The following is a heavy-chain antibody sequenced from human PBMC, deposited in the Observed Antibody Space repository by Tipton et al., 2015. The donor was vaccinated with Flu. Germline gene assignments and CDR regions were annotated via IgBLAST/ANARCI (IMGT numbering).Heavy chain of an antibody. CDR1: GFDFTYYW. V-gene: IGHV5-51*03. CDR2: IYPGNSDT. D-gene: IGHD2-21*02. Sequence: VQLVQSGAEVKQPGESLKISCESSGFDFTYYWIGWVRQRPGKGLEWMGIIYPGNSDTRNSPSFRGQVTLSDDKSINTAYLHWSSVRASDTAIYYCARLRAGVVTPRDAFDSWGHGTMVTVSS. J-gene: IGHJ3*02. CDR3: ARLRAGVVTPRDAFDS.